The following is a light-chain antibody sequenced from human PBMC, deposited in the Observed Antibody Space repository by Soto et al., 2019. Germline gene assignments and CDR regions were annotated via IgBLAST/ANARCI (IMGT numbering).Light chain of an antibody. CDR2: QDS. J-gene: IGLJ1*01. Sequence: SSELTQPPSVSVSPGQTASITCSGDKLGDKYACWYQQKPGQSPVLVIYQDSKRPSGIPERFSGSNSGNTATLTISGTQAMDEADYYCQAWDSSTGVFGTGTKVTV. V-gene: IGLV3-1*01. CDR3: QAWDSSTGV. CDR1: KLGDKY.